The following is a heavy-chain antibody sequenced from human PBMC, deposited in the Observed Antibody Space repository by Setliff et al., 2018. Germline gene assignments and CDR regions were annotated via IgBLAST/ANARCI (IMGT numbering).Heavy chain of an antibody. J-gene: IGHJ4*02. CDR2: IYDSGST. D-gene: IGHD3-3*01. CDR3: ARGFLAAPFDY. CDR1: GGSISDYY. V-gene: IGHV4-59*01. Sequence: SETLSLTCTVSGGSISDYYWSWIRQAPGKGLEWIGSIYDSGSTNYNPSLKSRVTIFVDTSKNQFSLKLKSVTAADTAMYFCARGFLAAPFDYWGQGTRVTVSS.